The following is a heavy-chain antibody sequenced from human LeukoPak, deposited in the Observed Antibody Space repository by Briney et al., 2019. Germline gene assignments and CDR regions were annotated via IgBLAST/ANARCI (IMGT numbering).Heavy chain of an antibody. CDR1: GFTFSTYA. J-gene: IGHJ4*02. CDR3: AKEGTAVRHRLEFDS. CDR2: ISGSGGST. Sequence: SGGSLRLSCAASGFTFSTYAMSWVRQAPGKGLDWVSGISGSGGSTYYADSVKGRFSISRDNSKNTLFLQMNSLRAEDTAVYYCAKEGTAVRHRLEFDSWGQGTLVTVSS. V-gene: IGHV3-23*01. D-gene: IGHD6-6*01.